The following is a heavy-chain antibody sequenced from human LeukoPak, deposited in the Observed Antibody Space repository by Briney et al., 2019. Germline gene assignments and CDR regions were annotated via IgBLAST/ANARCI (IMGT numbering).Heavy chain of an antibody. V-gene: IGHV4-61*02. D-gene: IGHD4-17*01. J-gene: IGHJ4*02. Sequence: SETQSLTCTVSVGSISSGSYYWSWIRQPAGKGLEWIGRIYTSGSTNYNPSLKSRVTISVDTSKNQFSLKLSSVTAADTAVYYCAGLSVTTYYFDYWGQGTLVTVSS. CDR2: IYTSGST. CDR3: AGLSVTTYYFDY. CDR1: VGSISSGSYY.